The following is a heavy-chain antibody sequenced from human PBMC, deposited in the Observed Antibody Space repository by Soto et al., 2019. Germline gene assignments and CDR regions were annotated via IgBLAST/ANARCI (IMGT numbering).Heavy chain of an antibody. CDR3: AKVAFNDMDV. J-gene: IGHJ6*02. Sequence: EVQLVESGGGLVRPGGSLRLSCAASGFTFSDYSMTWVRQAPGKGLEWVSYISSASSTIHYADSVKGRFTISRENAKNSLYLQMNSLRDDDTAVYYCAKVAFNDMDVWGQGTTVTVSS. D-gene: IGHD1-1*01. CDR2: ISSASSTI. V-gene: IGHV3-48*02. CDR1: GFTFSDYS.